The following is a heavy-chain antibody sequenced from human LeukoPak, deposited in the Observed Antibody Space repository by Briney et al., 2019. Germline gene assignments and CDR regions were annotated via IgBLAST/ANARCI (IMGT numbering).Heavy chain of an antibody. J-gene: IGHJ4*02. CDR1: GGSISSSSYY. CDR3: ARERSGSYDEHFDY. V-gene: IGHV4-39*07. Sequence: SETLSLTCTVSGGSISSSSYYWGWIRQPPGKGLEWIGSIYYSGSTYYNPSLKSRVTISVDTSKNQFSLKLSSVTAADTAVYYCARERSGSYDEHFDYWGQGTLVTVSS. CDR2: IYYSGST. D-gene: IGHD3-10*01.